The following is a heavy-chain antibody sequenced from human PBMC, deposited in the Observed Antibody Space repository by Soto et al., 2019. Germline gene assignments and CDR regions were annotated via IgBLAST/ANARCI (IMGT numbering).Heavy chain of an antibody. CDR3: ARSVAAAGMGWFDP. CDR2: INAGNGNT. J-gene: IGHJ5*02. V-gene: IGHV1-3*01. CDR1: GYTFTSYA. Sequence: ASVKVSCKASGYTFTSYAIHWVRQAPGQRLEWMGWINAGNGNTKYSQKFQGRVTITRDTSASTAYMELSSLRSEDTAVYYCARSVAAAGMGWFDPWGQGTLVTVSS. D-gene: IGHD6-13*01.